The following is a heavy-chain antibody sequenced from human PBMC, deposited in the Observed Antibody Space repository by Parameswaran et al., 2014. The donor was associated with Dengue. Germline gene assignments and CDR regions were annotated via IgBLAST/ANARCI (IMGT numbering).Heavy chain of an antibody. J-gene: IGHJ1*01. D-gene: IGHD5-18*01. V-gene: IGHV2-5*02. Sequence: PGKVLEWLALIYWDDDKRYSPSLKSRLTITKDTSKNQVVLIMTNMDPVDTATYYCAHRSGYSFGIAEYFQHWGQGTLVTVSS. CDR3: AHRSGYSFGIAEYFQH. CDR2: IYWDDDK.